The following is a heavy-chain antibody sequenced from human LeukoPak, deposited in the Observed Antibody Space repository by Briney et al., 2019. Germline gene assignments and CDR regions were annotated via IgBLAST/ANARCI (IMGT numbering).Heavy chain of an antibody. V-gene: IGHV3-48*01. D-gene: IGHD3-22*01. CDR3: AKSEYYDSSGYYEGALYY. CDR1: GFAFSSRS. J-gene: IGHJ4*02. Sequence: PGGSLRLSCATAGFAFSSRSVNWVRQAPGKGLERVSDISTTSSTIYSTASVKGRFTISRDNSKSTLYLQMNSLRAEDTAVYYCAKSEYYDSSGYYEGALYYWGQGTLVTVSS. CDR2: ISTTSSTI.